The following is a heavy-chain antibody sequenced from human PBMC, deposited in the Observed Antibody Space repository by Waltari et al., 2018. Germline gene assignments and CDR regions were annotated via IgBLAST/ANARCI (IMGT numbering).Heavy chain of an antibody. CDR2: FDPEDGET. CDR3: ATTPSYNWKKRGVDY. V-gene: IGHV1-24*01. D-gene: IGHD1-20*01. Sequence: QVQLVQSGAEVKKPGASVKVSCKVSGYTLTELSMHWVRQAPGKGLEWMGGFDPEDGETIYAQKFQGRVTTTEDTSTDTAYMELSSLRSEDTAVYYCATTPSYNWKKRGVDYWGQGTLVTVSS. J-gene: IGHJ4*02. CDR1: GYTLTELS.